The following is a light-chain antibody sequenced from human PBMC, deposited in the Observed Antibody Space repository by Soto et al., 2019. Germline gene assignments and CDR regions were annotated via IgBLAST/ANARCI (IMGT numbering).Light chain of an antibody. CDR1: HSLLHSNGYNY. J-gene: IGKJ4*01. Sequence: ESVMAHSTLSLPGTPGEQASISCRSSHSLLHSNGYNYLDWYLQKPGQSPQLLIYLGSNRASGVPDRFSGSGSGTDFTLTISRLEPEDFAVYYCQQYGDSRLTFGGGTKVDIK. CDR3: QQYGDSRLT. CDR2: LGS. V-gene: IGKV2-28*01.